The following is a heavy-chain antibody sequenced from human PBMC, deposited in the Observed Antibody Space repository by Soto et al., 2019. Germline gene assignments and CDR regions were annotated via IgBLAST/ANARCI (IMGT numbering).Heavy chain of an antibody. J-gene: IGHJ6*02. CDR1: GFTFSSYS. V-gene: IGHV3-21*01. CDR3: ASLGCSSTSCYWTYYYYGMDV. Sequence: EVQLVESGGGLVKPGGSLRLSCAASGFTFSSYSMNWVRQAPGKGLEWVSSISSSSSYIYYADSVQGRFTISRDNAKNTLYLQMNSLRAEDTAVYYCASLGCSSTSCYWTYYYYGMDVWGQGTTVTVSS. D-gene: IGHD2-2*01. CDR2: ISSSSSYI.